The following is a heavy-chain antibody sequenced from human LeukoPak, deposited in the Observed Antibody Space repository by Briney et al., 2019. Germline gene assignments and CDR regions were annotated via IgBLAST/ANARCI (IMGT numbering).Heavy chain of an antibody. D-gene: IGHD6-19*01. CDR2: ISYDGSNK. V-gene: IGHV3-30-3*01. Sequence: GRSLRLSCAASGFTFSSYAMHWVRQAPGKGLEWVAVISYDGSNKYYADSVKGRFTISRDNSKNSLYLQMHSVRSDDTAVYYCAGEGSGWYDNFWGQGTLVSVSS. J-gene: IGHJ4*02. CDR3: AGEGSGWYDNF. CDR1: GFTFSSYA.